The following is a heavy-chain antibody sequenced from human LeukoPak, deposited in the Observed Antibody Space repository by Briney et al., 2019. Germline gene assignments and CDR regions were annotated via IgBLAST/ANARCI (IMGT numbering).Heavy chain of an antibody. Sequence: SETLSLTCTVSGGSISNGDHYWSWIRQHPGKGLEWIGYIYYSGSTYYNPSLKSRVTISVDTSKNQFSLKLSSVTAADTAVYYCARVLIVGATIPDAFDIWGQGTMVTVSS. V-gene: IGHV4-31*03. CDR2: IYYSGST. CDR3: ARVLIVGATIPDAFDI. D-gene: IGHD1-26*01. CDR1: GGSISNGDHY. J-gene: IGHJ3*02.